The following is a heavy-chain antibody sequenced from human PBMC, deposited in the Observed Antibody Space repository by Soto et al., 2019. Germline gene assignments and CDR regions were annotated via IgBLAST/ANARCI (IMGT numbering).Heavy chain of an antibody. Sequence: PGGSLRLSCAAPGFMFSDAWMNWVRLPPGKGQDWEGNRNPDGSERAYENSVKERCTISRDNDKKFRYLQMNGLRVADTAVCFWASGIDPWGQGTLVTVSS. CDR3: ASGIDP. CDR2: RNPDGSER. J-gene: IGHJ5*02. V-gene: IGHV3-7*02. CDR1: GFMFSDAW.